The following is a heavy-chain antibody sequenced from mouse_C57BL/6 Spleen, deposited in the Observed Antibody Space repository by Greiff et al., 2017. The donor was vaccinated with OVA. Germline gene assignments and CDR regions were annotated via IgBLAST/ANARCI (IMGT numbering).Heavy chain of an antibody. Sequence: VQRVESGPGLVAPSQSLSITCTVSGFSLTSYGVHWVRQPPGKGLEWLVVIWSDGSTTYNSALKSRLSISKDNSKSQVFLKMNSLQTDDTAMYYCARHALSGSYAMDYWGQGTSVTVSS. J-gene: IGHJ4*01. D-gene: IGHD3-2*02. CDR2: IWSDGST. CDR3: ARHALSGSYAMDY. CDR1: GFSLTSYG. V-gene: IGHV2-6-1*01.